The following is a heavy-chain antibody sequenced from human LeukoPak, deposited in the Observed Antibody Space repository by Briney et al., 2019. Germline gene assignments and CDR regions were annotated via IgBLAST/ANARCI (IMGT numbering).Heavy chain of an antibody. V-gene: IGHV3-11*03. CDR1: GFTFSSYS. CDR2: ISSSSSYT. D-gene: IGHD2-15*01. CDR3: ASQRDTVDRVGDAFDI. J-gene: IGHJ3*02. Sequence: PGGSLRLSCAASGFTFSSYSMSWIRQAPGKGLEWVSYISSSSSYTNYADSVKGRFTISRDNAKNSLYLQMNSLRAEDTAVYYCASQRDTVDRVGDAFDIWGQGTMVTVSS.